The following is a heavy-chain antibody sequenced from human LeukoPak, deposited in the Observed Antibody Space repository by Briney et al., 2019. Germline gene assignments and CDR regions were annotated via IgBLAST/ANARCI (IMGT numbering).Heavy chain of an antibody. CDR3: AKDPWSSGPQGWFDP. CDR2: ISGSGGST. CDR1: GFTFSSYA. D-gene: IGHD6-19*01. V-gene: IGHV3-23*01. J-gene: IGHJ5*02. Sequence: GGSLRLSCAASGFTFSSYAMSWVRQAPGKGLEWVSAISGSGGSTYYADSVKGRFTISRDNSKNTLYLQMNSLRAGDTAVYYCAKDPWSSGPQGWFDPWGQGTLVTVSS.